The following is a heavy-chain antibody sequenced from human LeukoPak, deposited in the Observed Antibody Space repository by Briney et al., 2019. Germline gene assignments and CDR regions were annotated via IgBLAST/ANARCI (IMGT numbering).Heavy chain of an antibody. CDR1: GFNFRDHW. CDR2: IKPDGSEK. Sequence: GGSLRLSCAGSGFNFRDHWMSWLRQAPGKGPEWVAHIKPDGSEKYYVDSVKGRFIISRDDARNSLSLQMNSLRAEDTAVYYCAKDLDGSGLYGGIDFWGQGTLVTVSS. CDR3: AKDLDGSGLYGGIDF. D-gene: IGHD6-19*01. J-gene: IGHJ4*02. V-gene: IGHV3-7*03.